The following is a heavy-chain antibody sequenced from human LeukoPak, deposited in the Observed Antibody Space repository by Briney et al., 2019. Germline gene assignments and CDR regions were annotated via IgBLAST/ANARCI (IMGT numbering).Heavy chain of an antibody. Sequence: SETLSLTCTVSGGSISTYYWSWIRQPPGKGLEWIGYIYYSGSTNYNPSLKSRVTISVDTSKTQFSLKLSSVTAADTALYYCARPGYSSSWYVGYWGQGTLVTVSS. CDR1: GGSISTYY. J-gene: IGHJ4*02. D-gene: IGHD6-13*01. CDR3: ARPGYSSSWYVGY. V-gene: IGHV4-59*01. CDR2: IYYSGST.